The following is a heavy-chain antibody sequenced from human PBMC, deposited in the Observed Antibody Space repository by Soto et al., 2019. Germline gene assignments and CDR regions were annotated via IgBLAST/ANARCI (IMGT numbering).Heavy chain of an antibody. J-gene: IGHJ3*02. CDR1: GGSISSYY. D-gene: IGHD2-15*01. CDR3: ARAGYCSGGSCYRAFDI. Sequence: ETLSLTCTVSGGSISSYYWSWIRQPPGKGLEWIGYIYYSGSTNYNPSLKSRVTISVDTSKNQFSLKLSSVTAADTAVYYCARAGYCSGGSCYRAFDIWGQGTMVTVSS. CDR2: IYYSGST. V-gene: IGHV4-59*01.